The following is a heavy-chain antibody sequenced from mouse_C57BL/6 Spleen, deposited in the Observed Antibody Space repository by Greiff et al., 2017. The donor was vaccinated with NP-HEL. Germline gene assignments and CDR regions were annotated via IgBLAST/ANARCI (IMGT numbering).Heavy chain of an antibody. CDR2: IDPSDSNT. Sequence: VQLQQSGAELVMPGASVKLSCKASGYTFTSYWMHWVKQRPGQGLEWIGEIDPSDSNTNYNQKFKGKSTLTVDKSSSTAYMQLSSLTSEDSAVYYCARERGKTGTYFDYWGQGTTLTVSS. CDR3: ARERGKTGTYFDY. J-gene: IGHJ2*01. V-gene: IGHV1-69*01. CDR1: GYTFTSYW. D-gene: IGHD4-1*01.